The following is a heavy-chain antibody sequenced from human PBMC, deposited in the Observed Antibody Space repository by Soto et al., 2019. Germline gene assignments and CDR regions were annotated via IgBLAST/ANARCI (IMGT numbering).Heavy chain of an antibody. D-gene: IGHD3-3*01. CDR2: IKQDGSEK. CDR1: GFTFSSYW. J-gene: IGHJ4*02. Sequence: GGSLRLSCAASGFTFSSYWMSWVRQAPGKGLEWVANIKQDGSEKYYVDSVKGRFTISRDNAKNSLYLQMNSLRAEDTAVYYCARDTNYDFWSGFLDYWGQGTLVTVSS. CDR3: ARDTNYDFWSGFLDY. V-gene: IGHV3-7*01.